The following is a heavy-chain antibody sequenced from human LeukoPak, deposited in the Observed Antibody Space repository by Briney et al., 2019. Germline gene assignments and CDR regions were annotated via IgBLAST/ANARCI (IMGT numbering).Heavy chain of an antibody. CDR2: IDYSGGST. V-gene: IGHV3-23*01. CDR3: AKYALWFGDYYFDY. J-gene: IGHJ4*02. CDR1: GFTFSNYG. Sequence: GGSLRLSCAASGFTFSNYGMSWIRQAPGKGLEWVSSIDYSGGSTYYADSVKGRFTISRDNSKNTLYLQMNSLRAEDTAVYYCAKYALWFGDYYFDYWGQGTLVTVSS. D-gene: IGHD3-10*01.